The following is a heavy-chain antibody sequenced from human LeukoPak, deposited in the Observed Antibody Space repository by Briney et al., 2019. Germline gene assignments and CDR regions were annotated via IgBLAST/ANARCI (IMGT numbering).Heavy chain of an antibody. CDR2: INPNSGGT. CDR1: GYTFTGYY. V-gene: IGHV1-2*02. CDR3: ATSGITMIVVELDY. Sequence: ASVKVSCKASGYTFTGYYMHWVRQAPGRGLEWMGWINPNSGGTNYAQKFQGRVTMTRDTSISTAYMELSRLRSDDTAVYYCATSGITMIVVELDYWGQGTLVTVSS. J-gene: IGHJ4*02. D-gene: IGHD3-22*01.